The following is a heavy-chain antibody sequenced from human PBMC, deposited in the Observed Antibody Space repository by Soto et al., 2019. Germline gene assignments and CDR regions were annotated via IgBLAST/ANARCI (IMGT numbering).Heavy chain of an antibody. CDR3: AVAYCGGDCYGIINAFDI. CDR1: GYTFTSYD. CDR2: MNPNSGNT. J-gene: IGHJ3*02. V-gene: IGHV1-8*01. Sequence: ASVKVSCKASGYTFTSYDINWVRQATGQGLEWMGWMNPNSGNTGYAQKFQGRVTMTRNTSISTAYMELSSLRSEDTAVYYCAVAYCGGDCYGIINAFDIWGQGTMVTVS. D-gene: IGHD2-21*01.